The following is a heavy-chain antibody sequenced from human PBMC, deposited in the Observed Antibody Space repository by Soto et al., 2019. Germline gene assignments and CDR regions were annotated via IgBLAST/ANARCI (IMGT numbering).Heavy chain of an antibody. J-gene: IGHJ6*02. CDR3: ARIPATVTGGYYYYYGMDV. V-gene: IGHV2-70*01. D-gene: IGHD4-17*01. CDR2: IDWDDDK. Sequence: ESGPTLVNPTQTLTLTCTFSGFSLSTSGMCVSLIRQPPGKALEWLALIDWDDDKYYSTSLKTRLTISKDTSKNQVVLTMTNMDPVDTATYYCARIPATVTGGYYYYYGMDVWGQGTTVTVSS. CDR1: GFSLSTSGMC.